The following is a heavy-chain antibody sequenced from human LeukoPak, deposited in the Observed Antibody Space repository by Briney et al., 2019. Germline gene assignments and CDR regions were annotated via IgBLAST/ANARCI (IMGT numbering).Heavy chain of an antibody. Sequence: GGSLGLSCAASGFTFSGYAMSWVRQAPGKGLERVSAISGSGGSTYYADSVKGRFTISRDNSKNTLYLQMNSLRAEDTAVYYCAKVPLEDYYGSGSYSNWFDPWGQGTLVTVSS. CDR1: GFTFSGYA. CDR3: AKVPLEDYYGSGSYSNWFDP. V-gene: IGHV3-23*01. CDR2: ISGSGGST. D-gene: IGHD3-10*01. J-gene: IGHJ5*02.